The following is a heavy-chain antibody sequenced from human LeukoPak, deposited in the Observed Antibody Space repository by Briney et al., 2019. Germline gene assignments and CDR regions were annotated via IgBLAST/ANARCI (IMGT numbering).Heavy chain of an antibody. D-gene: IGHD2-15*01. CDR2: IGSSSSYT. CDR3: ARVRSTCSGGSCYSGVDWFDP. CDR1: GFTFSDYY. Sequence: GGSLRLSCAASGFTFSDYYMSWIRQAPGKGLEWVSYIGSSSSYTNYADSVKGRFTISRDNAKNSLYLQMNSLRAEDTAVYYCARVRSTCSGGSCYSGVDWFDPWGQGTLVTVSS. J-gene: IGHJ5*02. V-gene: IGHV3-11*06.